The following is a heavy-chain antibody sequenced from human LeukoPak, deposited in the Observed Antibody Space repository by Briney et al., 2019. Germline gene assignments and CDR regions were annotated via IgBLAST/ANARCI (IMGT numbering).Heavy chain of an antibody. D-gene: IGHD3-10*01. J-gene: IGHJ4*02. CDR3: ARHHSYYGSGGYYKGIDY. V-gene: IGHV4-59*08. Sequence: SETLSLTCTVSGGSISNYYWSWIRQPPGKGLEWIGYIYYSGSTNYNPSLKSRVTISVDTSKNQFSLKLSSVTAADTAVYYCARHHSYYGSGGYYKGIDYWGQGTLVTVSS. CDR2: IYYSGST. CDR1: GGSISNYY.